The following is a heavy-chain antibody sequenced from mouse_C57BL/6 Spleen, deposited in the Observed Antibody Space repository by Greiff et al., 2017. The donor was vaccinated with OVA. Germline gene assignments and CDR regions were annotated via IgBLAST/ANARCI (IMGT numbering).Heavy chain of an antibody. Sequence: EVQLQQSGAELVRPGASVKLSCTASGFNIKDYYMHWVKQRPEQGLEWIGRIDPEDGDTEYAPKFQGKATMTAATSSNTAYLQLSSLTSEDTAVYYCTTVAGSSPYYFDYWGQGTTLTVSS. V-gene: IGHV14-1*01. D-gene: IGHD1-1*01. CDR1: GFNIKDYY. J-gene: IGHJ2*01. CDR2: IDPEDGDT. CDR3: TTVAGSSPYYFDY.